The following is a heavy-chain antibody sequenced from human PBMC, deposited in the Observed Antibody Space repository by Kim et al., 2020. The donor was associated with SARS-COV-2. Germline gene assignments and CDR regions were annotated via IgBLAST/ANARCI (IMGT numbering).Heavy chain of an antibody. J-gene: IGHJ4*02. CDR2: ISSSSSYI. D-gene: IGHD5-12*01. CDR3: ARDVEMATIWGAFDY. CDR1: GFTFSSYS. V-gene: IGHV3-21*01. Sequence: GGSLRLSCAASGFTFSSYSMNWVRQAPGKGLEWVSSISSSSSYIYYADSVKGRFTISRDNAKNSLYLQMNSLRAEDTAVYYCARDVEMATIWGAFDYWGQGTLVTVSS.